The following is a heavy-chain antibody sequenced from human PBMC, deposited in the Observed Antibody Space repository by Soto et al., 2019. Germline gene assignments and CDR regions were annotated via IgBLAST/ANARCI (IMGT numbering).Heavy chain of an antibody. Sequence: ASVKVSCKASGGTFSSYTISWVRQAPGQGLEWMGRIIPILGIANYAQKFQGRVTITADKSTSTAYMELSSLRSEDTAVYYCARGSGGFGDLKRGYYYMDVWGKGTTVTVSS. CDR2: IIPILGIA. CDR3: ARGSGGFGDLKRGYYYMDV. J-gene: IGHJ6*03. D-gene: IGHD3-10*01. CDR1: GGTFSSYT. V-gene: IGHV1-69*02.